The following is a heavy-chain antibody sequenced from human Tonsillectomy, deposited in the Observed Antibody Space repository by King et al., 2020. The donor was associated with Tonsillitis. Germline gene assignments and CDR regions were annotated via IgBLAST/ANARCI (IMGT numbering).Heavy chain of an antibody. J-gene: IGHJ6*02. CDR2: GSWDGTAT. Sequence: VQLVQSGGGVVQPGGSLRLTCAACGFTFEHYAMHWLRQALGKGLAWVSLGSWDGTATHYADSVKGRFTISRDKNKNSLYLQMNSLRPEDSALYYCTKDIAASGYYYGMDVWGQGTTVTVSS. V-gene: IGHV3-43D*04. CDR3: TKDIAASGYYYGMDV. D-gene: IGHD1-26*01. CDR1: GFTFEHYA.